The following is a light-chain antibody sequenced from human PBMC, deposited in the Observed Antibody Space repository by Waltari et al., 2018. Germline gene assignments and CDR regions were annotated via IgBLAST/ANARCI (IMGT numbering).Light chain of an antibody. CDR3: CSYADSSTLV. J-gene: IGLJ3*02. V-gene: IGLV2-23*01. CDR2: DGS. CDR1: NGDLGSHNL. Sequence: QSALTPPASVPGFPGPSITISSTGTNGDLGSHNLVSWYQQYPGKAPKLMISDGSKRPSGVSNRLSGSKSGNTASLTISGLQAEDEADYYCCSYADSSTLVFGGGTKLTVL.